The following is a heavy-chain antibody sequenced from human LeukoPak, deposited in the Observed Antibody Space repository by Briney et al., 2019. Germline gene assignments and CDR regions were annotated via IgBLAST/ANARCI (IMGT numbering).Heavy chain of an antibody. V-gene: IGHV1-8*01. Sequence: ASVKVSCKASGYTFTSYDINWVRQATGQGLEWMGWMNPNSGNTGYAQKFQGRVTMTRNTSISTAYMELSSLRSEDTAVYYCARDPDNTGVYGMDVWGQGTTVTVSS. J-gene: IGHJ6*02. CDR2: MNPNSGNT. D-gene: IGHD1-14*01. CDR3: ARDPDNTGVYGMDV. CDR1: GYTFTSYD.